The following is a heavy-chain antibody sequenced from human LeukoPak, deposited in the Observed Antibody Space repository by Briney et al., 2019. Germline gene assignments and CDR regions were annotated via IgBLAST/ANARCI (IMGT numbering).Heavy chain of an antibody. CDR1: GYSFTKYG. D-gene: IGHD5-12*01. J-gene: IGHJ4*02. V-gene: IGHV1-18*01. CDR3: ARDVRYGGYEF. CDR2: ISTYNDNI. Sequence: ASVKVSCKGSGYSFTKYGMSWVRQAPGQGPEWMGWISTYNDNIIYGQTIQGRVTMTTDTSTSTAYMELRSLRSDDTAVYYCARDVRYGGYEFWGQGTLVTVSS.